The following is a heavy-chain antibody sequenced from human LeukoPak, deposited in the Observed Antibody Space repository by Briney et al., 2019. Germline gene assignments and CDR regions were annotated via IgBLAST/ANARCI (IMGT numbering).Heavy chain of an antibody. CDR3: AGGELAGTGY. CDR2: IHYNGGS. V-gene: IGHV4-59*03. Sequence: SETLSLTCTVSAGSITNYFWTWVRQPPGKGLEWIGYIHYNGGSDSNPSLKSRVTISLDTWNNQFSLRLTSVTAEDTAVYYCAGGELAGTGYWGQGTLVTVSS. J-gene: IGHJ4*02. CDR1: AGSITNYF. D-gene: IGHD6-19*01.